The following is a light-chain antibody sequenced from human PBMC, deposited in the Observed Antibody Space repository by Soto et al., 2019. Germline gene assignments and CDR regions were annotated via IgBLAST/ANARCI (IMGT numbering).Light chain of an antibody. CDR2: DAS. CDR1: QSISSW. CDR3: QQYNSYSPVT. V-gene: IGKV1-5*01. Sequence: DIQMTQSPSTLSASVGDRVTITCRASQSISSWLAWYQQKPGKAPKLLIYDASSLESGIPSRFRGSGSGTEFILTISSLQPDDFATYYCQQYNSYSPVTFGPGTKVDIK. J-gene: IGKJ3*01.